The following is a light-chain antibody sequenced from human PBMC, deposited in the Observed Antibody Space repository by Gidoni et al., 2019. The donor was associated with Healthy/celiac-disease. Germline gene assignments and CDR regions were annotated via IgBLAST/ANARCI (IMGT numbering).Light chain of an antibody. CDR3: QQYNNWPRT. CDR1: QSVSSN. Sequence: EIVMTQSPATLSVSPGERATLSCRASQSVSSNLAWYQQKPGQAPRLLIYGASTRATGIPARFSGSVSGTDFTLTISSLQSEDFAVYYCQQYNNWPRTFGPGTKVDIK. J-gene: IGKJ3*01. CDR2: GAS. V-gene: IGKV3-15*01.